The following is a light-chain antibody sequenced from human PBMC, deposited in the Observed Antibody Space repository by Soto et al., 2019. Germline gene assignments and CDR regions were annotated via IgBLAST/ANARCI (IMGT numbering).Light chain of an antibody. CDR3: QQRSNWPKT. Sequence: EIVLTQSPATLSLSPGARATLSCRASQSVSSYLAWYQQKPGQAPRLLIYDASNRATGIPARFSGSGSGTDFTLTISSLEPEDFAVYYGQQRSNWPKTCGGVTKVEIK. CDR2: DAS. J-gene: IGKJ4*01. V-gene: IGKV3-11*01. CDR1: QSVSSY.